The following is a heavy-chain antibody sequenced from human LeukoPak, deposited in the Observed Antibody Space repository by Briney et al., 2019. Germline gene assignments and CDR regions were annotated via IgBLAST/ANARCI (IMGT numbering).Heavy chain of an antibody. CDR2: ISSSSSYI. Sequence: GGSLRLSCAGPVFSFSNNNMNWVRQTPGKGLEWISSISSSSSYIYYADSVKGRFTISRDNAKNSLYLQMNSLRAEDTAVYYCARDRSQVTGYCSGGSCPPRRYYYYMDVWGKGTTVTVSS. J-gene: IGHJ6*03. CDR1: VFSFSNNN. CDR3: ARDRSQVTGYCSGGSCPPRRYYYYMDV. D-gene: IGHD2-15*01. V-gene: IGHV3-21*01.